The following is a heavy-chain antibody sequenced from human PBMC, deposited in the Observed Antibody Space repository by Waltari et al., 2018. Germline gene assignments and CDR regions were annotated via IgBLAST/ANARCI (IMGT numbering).Heavy chain of an antibody. CDR1: GFTFDDFP. D-gene: IGHD3-9*01. CDR2: ITWDGRST. J-gene: IGHJ6*02. Sequence: EVQLEESGGGVVQPGGSLRLSCAASGFTFDDFPFLWFRQAPGKGLEWVSLITWDGRSTYYADSVKGRFAISRDNGKDFLYLQMNSLRPEDTALYYCVKEAAGYDSLIANGLDVWGQGTTVTVSS. V-gene: IGHV3-43D*04. CDR3: VKEAAGYDSLIANGLDV.